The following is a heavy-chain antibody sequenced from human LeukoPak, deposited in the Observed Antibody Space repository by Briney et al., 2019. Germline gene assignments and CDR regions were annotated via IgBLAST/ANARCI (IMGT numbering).Heavy chain of an antibody. J-gene: IGHJ4*02. CDR3: ASNVPPPYSKGRNHRGSYYDY. V-gene: IGHV4-38-2*02. CDR2: IYHSGST. Sequence: SETLSLTCTVSGYSISSGYYWGWIRQPPGKGLEWIGSIYHSGSTYYNPSLKSRVTISVDTSKNQFSLKLSSVTAADAAVYYCASNVPPPYSKGRNHRGSYYDYWGQGTLVTVSS. CDR1: GYSISSGYY. D-gene: IGHD1-26*01.